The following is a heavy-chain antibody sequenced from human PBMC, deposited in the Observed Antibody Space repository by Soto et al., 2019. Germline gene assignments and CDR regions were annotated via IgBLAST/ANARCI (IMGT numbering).Heavy chain of an antibody. CDR3: ARARVEVGTIFLWFDL. CDR2: IYYSGST. CDR1: GGSITSGGYY. D-gene: IGHD3-10*02. V-gene: IGHV4-31*03. Sequence: SETLSLTCTVSGGSITSGGYYWSWIRQHPGMDLEWIGYIYYSGSTYYNPSLKSRVTISVDTSKNQFSLKLSTVTAADTAVYYCARARVEVGTIFLWFDLWGQGTLVTVSS. J-gene: IGHJ5*02.